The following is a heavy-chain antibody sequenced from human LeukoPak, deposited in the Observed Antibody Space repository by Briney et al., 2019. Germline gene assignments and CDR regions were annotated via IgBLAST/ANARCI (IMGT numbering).Heavy chain of an antibody. CDR2: IKQDGSEK. Sequence: GGSLRLSCAASGFTFSSYRMSWVRQAPGKGLEWVANIKQDGSEKYYVDSVKGRFTISRDNAKNSLYLQMNSLRAEDTAVYYCASGSGYDPKGLDYWGQGTLVTVSS. CDR1: GFTFSSYR. D-gene: IGHD5-12*01. CDR3: ASGSGYDPKGLDY. V-gene: IGHV3-7*01. J-gene: IGHJ4*02.